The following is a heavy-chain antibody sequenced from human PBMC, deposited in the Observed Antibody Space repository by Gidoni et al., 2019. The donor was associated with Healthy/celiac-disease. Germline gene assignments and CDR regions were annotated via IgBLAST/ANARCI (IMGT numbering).Heavy chain of an antibody. CDR3: AKEIAAAATLVTFGYYGMDV. D-gene: IGHD6-13*01. Sequence: EVQLLESGGGLVQPGGSLRLSCAASGFTFSSYAMRWVRQAPGTGLEWVSAISGRGGSTYYADSVKGRFTISRDNSKNTLYLQMNSLRAEDTAVYYCAKEIAAAATLVTFGYYGMDVWGQGTTVTVSS. J-gene: IGHJ6*02. CDR2: ISGRGGST. V-gene: IGHV3-23*01. CDR1: GFTFSSYA.